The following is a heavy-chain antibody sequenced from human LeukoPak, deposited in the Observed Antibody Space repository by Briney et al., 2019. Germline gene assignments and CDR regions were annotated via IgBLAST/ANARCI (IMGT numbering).Heavy chain of an antibody. V-gene: IGHV4-59*01. Sequence: SETLSLTCTVSGGSISSYYWSWIRQPPGKGLGWIGYIYYSGSTNYNPSLKSRVTISVDTSKNQFSLKLSSVTAADTAVYYCARVPGIAVAWGQGALVTVSS. CDR2: IYYSGST. CDR1: GGSISSYY. D-gene: IGHD6-19*01. J-gene: IGHJ4*02. CDR3: ARVPGIAVA.